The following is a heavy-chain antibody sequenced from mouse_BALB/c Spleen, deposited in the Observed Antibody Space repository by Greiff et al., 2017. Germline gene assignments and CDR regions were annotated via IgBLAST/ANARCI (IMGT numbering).Heavy chain of an antibody. CDR1: GYTFTSYY. V-gene: IGHV1S56*01. CDR2: IYPGNVNT. CDR3: ARWDYGSSYYAMDY. D-gene: IGHD1-1*01. J-gene: IGHJ4*01. Sequence: QVQLQQSGPELVKPGASVRISCKASGYTFTSYYIHWVKQRPGQGLEWIGWIYPGNVNTKYNEKFKGKATLTADKSSSTAYMQLSSLTSEDSAVYFCARWDYGSSYYAMDYWGQGTSVTVSS.